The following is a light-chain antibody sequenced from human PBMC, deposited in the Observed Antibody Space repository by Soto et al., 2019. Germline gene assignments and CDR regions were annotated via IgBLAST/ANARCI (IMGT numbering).Light chain of an antibody. Sequence: DIQMTQSPSSLSASVGDRVTITCRASQNIGTSLNWYQQRPRKAPQVLIYAASSLQSGVSSRFRGSGSGTNFTLTVSSLQPEDFAIYYCQQSSFTGYTFGQGTNLDIK. V-gene: IGKV1-39*01. J-gene: IGKJ2*01. CDR3: QQSSFTGYT. CDR2: AAS. CDR1: QNIGTS.